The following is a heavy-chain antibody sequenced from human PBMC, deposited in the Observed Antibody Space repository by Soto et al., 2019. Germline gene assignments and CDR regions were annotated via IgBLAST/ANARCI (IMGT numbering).Heavy chain of an antibody. CDR2: INHSGST. D-gene: IGHD3-22*01. CDR3: ARTRRYYYDSSGSSYFQH. J-gene: IGHJ1*01. V-gene: IGHV4-34*01. Sequence: LSLTCAVYGGSFSGYYWSWIRQPPGKGLEWIGEINHSGSTNYNPSLKSRVTISVDTSKNQFSLKLSSVTAADTAVYYCARTRRYYYDSSGSSYFQHWGQGTLVTVSS. CDR1: GGSFSGYY.